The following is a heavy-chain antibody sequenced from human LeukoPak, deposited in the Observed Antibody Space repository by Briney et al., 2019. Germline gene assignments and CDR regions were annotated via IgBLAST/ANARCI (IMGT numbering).Heavy chain of an antibody. J-gene: IGHJ3*02. Sequence: GESLKISCKGSGYSFTSYWIGWVRQMPGKGLEWMGIIYPGDSDTRYSPSFQGQVTISADKSISTAYLQWSSLKASDTAMYYCARQYCSSTSCYRPVGAFDIWGQGTMVTVSS. CDR2: IYPGDSDT. CDR1: GYSFTSYW. D-gene: IGHD2-2*02. V-gene: IGHV5-51*01. CDR3: ARQYCSSTSCYRPVGAFDI.